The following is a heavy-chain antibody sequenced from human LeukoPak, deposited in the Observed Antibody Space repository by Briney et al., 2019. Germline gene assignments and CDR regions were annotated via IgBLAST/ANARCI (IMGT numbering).Heavy chain of an antibody. D-gene: IGHD4-17*01. CDR2: TRNKPNGYTT. V-gene: IGHV3-72*01. CDR1: GFSITDHY. Sequence: GGSLRLSCAASGFSITDHYMDWVRQAPGKGLEWVGRTRNKPNGYTTDYGTSVKGRFIVSRDDSENSLYLQMNGLKTEDTAMYYCVGVRHGDYFDYWGQGTLVTVSS. J-gene: IGHJ4*02. CDR3: VGVRHGDYFDY.